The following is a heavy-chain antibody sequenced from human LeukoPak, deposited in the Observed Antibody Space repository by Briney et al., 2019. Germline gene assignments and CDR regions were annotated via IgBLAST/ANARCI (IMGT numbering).Heavy chain of an antibody. D-gene: IGHD3-10*01. J-gene: IGHJ4*02. CDR2: ISAYNGNT. Sequence: ASAKVSCKASGYTFTSYGISWVRQAPGQGLEWMGWISAYNGNTNYAQKLQGRVTMTTDTSTSTAYMELRSLRSDDTAVYYCARDQRAPYYYGSGSYFDYWGQGTLVTVSS. CDR3: ARDQRAPYYYGSGSYFDY. V-gene: IGHV1-18*01. CDR1: GYTFTSYG.